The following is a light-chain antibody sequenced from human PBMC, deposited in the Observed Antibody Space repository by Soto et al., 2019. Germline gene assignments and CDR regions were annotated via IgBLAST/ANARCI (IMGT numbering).Light chain of an antibody. CDR1: KLGDKY. J-gene: IGLJ2*01. CDR3: QAWDSSTAV. V-gene: IGLV3-1*01. Sequence: SYELTQPPSVSVSSGQTASIPCSGDKLGDKYACWYQQKPGQSPVLVIYHDTKRPSGIPKRFSGSNSGNTATLTISGTQAMDEADYYCQAWDSSTAVFGGGTKLTVL. CDR2: HDT.